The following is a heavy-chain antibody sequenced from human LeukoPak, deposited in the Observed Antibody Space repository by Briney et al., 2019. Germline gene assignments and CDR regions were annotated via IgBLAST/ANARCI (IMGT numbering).Heavy chain of an antibody. Sequence: ASVKVSCKTSGYSFNDYDLHWVRQAPGQGLEWMGWINPNSGRTHYAPKFQGRVTLTTDTSITTAYMELSSLISGDTALYYCARDSSDILTGYYHFWGQGTLVTVSS. V-gene: IGHV1-2*02. CDR2: INPNSGRT. J-gene: IGHJ4*02. CDR3: ARDSSDILTGYYHF. CDR1: GYSFNDYD. D-gene: IGHD3-9*01.